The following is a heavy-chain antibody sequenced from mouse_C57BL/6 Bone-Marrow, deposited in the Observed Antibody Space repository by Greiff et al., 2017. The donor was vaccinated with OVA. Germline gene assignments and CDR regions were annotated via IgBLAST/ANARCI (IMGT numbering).Heavy chain of an antibody. J-gene: IGHJ2*01. CDR2: INPSRGYT. V-gene: IGHV1-4*01. D-gene: IGHD6-2*01. CDR1: GYTFTSYT. Sequence: VQLQQSGAELARPGASVKMSCKASGYTFTSYTMHWVKQRPGQGLEWIGYINPSRGYTKYNQKFKDKATLTAAKSSSTAYMQLSSLTSEDSAVYDYANLFGYWGQGTTLTVSS. CDR3: ANLFGY.